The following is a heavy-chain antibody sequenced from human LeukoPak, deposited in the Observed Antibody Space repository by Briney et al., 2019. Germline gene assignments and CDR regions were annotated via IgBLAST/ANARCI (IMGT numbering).Heavy chain of an antibody. CDR3: AKRGIRSFDS. CDR1: GFTLSSYA. V-gene: IGHV3-23*01. J-gene: IGHJ4*02. Sequence: PGGSLRLSCSASGFTLSSYAMSWVRQAPGKGLEWVSAIGVGDDTYYADSVKGRITITRANSKHTLSRQMNSLRAEDTAGYYCAKRGIRSFDSWGQGTLVTVSS. CDR2: IGVGDDT. D-gene: IGHD3-16*01.